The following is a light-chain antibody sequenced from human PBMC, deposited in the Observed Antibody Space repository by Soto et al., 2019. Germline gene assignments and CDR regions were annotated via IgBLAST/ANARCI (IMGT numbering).Light chain of an antibody. CDR3: QQTYKTPPWT. V-gene: IGKV1-39*01. Sequence: DIQMTQSPSSLSVSVGDRVTITCRASQSISSHLNWYQQKPGKAPKLLIYAASSLQSGVPSRFSGSGSGTDFTLTISSLQPGDFATYFCQQTYKTPPWTFGQGTKVEIK. J-gene: IGKJ1*01. CDR1: QSISSH. CDR2: AAS.